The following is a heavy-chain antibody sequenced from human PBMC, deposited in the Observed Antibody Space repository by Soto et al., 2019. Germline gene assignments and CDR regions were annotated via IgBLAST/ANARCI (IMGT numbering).Heavy chain of an antibody. V-gene: IGHV3-33*01. CDR2: IWYDGSNK. D-gene: IGHD6-19*01. Sequence: QVQLVESGGGVVQPGRSLRLSCAASGFTFSSYGMHWVRQAPGKGLEWVAVIWYDGSNKYYADSVKGRLTISRDNSKNTRYLQMNSLSAEDTAVYYCARGSSGRSLGYYYGMDVWGQGNTVTVSS. CDR1: GFTFSSYG. CDR3: ARGSSGRSLGYYYGMDV. J-gene: IGHJ6*02.